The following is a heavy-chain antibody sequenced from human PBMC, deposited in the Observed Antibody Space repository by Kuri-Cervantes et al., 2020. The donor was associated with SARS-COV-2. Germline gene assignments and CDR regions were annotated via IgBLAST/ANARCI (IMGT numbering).Heavy chain of an antibody. Sequence: SETLSLTCTVAGGSISSGSYYWSWIRQPAGKGLEWIGYIYTSGSTNYNPSLKSRVTISVDTSKNQFSLKLSSVTAADTAVYYCARDYGEQYFDYWGQGTLVTVSS. J-gene: IGHJ4*02. D-gene: IGHD4-17*01. CDR3: ARDYGEQYFDY. V-gene: IGHV4-61*09. CDR2: IYTSGST. CDR1: GGSISSGSYY.